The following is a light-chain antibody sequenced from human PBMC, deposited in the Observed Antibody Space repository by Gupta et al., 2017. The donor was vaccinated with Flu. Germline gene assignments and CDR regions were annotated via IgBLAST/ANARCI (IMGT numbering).Light chain of an antibody. CDR3: QTWGTGIRV. CDR2: LNSDGSH. V-gene: IGLV4-69*01. J-gene: IGLJ3*02. CDR1: SGHSSYA. Sequence: VKLTCTLSSGHSSYASAWHQQQPEKGPRYLMKLNSDGSHSKGDGIPDRFSGSSSGAERYLTISSLQSEDEADYYCQTWGTGIRVFGGGTKLTVL.